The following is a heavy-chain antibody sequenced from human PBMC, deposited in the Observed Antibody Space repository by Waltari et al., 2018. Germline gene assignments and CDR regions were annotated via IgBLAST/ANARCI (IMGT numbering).Heavy chain of an antibody. J-gene: IGHJ4*02. CDR1: GGSISNDIYY. Sequence: QVQLQESGPGLVKPSQTLSLTCTVSGGSISNDIYYWNWIRQPPGKGLEWIGYIYYSGSTYYNPSLKSRVTISVDTSKNQFSLKLGSVTAADTAVYYCARVFAKLGDDFDYWGQGTLVTVSS. D-gene: IGHD3-16*01. CDR3: ARVFAKLGDDFDY. V-gene: IGHV4-30-4*08. CDR2: IYYSGST.